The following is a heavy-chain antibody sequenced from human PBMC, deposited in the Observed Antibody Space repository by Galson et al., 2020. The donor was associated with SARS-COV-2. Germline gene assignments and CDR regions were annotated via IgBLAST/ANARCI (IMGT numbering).Heavy chain of an antibody. J-gene: IGHJ1*01. CDR1: GFTFDDYA. Sequence: GGSLRLSCAASGFTFDDYAMHWVRQAPGKGLEWVSGISWNSGSIGYADSVKGRFTISRDNAKNSLYLQMNSLRAEDTALYYCAKDIGAGSYGSGFFQHWGQGTLVTVSS. D-gene: IGHD3-10*01. CDR3: AKDIGAGSYGSGFFQH. CDR2: ISWNSGSI. V-gene: IGHV3-9*01.